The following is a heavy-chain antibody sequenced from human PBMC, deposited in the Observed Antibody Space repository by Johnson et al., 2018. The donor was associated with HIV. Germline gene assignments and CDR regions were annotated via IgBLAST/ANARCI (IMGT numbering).Heavy chain of an antibody. J-gene: IGHJ3*02. Sequence: VQLVESGGGLVQPGGSLRLSCAASGFTVSNNYMSWVRQAPGKGLEWVSLIYSGGSTYYADSVKGRFSISRDNAKNSLYLQMNSLRAEDTAVYYCAKDGGSVDAFDIWGQGTMVTVSS. D-gene: IGHD6-25*01. CDR2: IYSGGST. V-gene: IGHV3-66*01. CDR1: GFTVSNNY. CDR3: AKDGGSVDAFDI.